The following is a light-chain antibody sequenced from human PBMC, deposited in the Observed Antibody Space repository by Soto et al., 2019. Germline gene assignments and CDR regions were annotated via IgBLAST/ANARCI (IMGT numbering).Light chain of an antibody. CDR2: GAS. Sequence: EIVMTQSPATLSVSPGERATLSCRASQSVSSTLAWYQQKPGQAPRLLIYGASTRATGIPARFSGSGSGTECTLTISSLQSEDFAVYYCQQYNDWPQTFGQGTKVEIK. CDR1: QSVSST. J-gene: IGKJ1*01. V-gene: IGKV3-15*01. CDR3: QQYNDWPQT.